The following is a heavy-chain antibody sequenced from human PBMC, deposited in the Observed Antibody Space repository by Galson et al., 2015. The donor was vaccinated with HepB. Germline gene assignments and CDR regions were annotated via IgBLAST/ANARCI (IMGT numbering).Heavy chain of an antibody. CDR2: THSDGSST. Sequence: SLRLSCAASGFTFSSYWMHWVRHAPGKGLVWVSRTHSDGSSTSYADSVKGRFTISRDNAKNTLYLQMNSLRAEDTAVYYCARADQYCSGGSCWYYYYYGMDVWGQGTTVTVSS. V-gene: IGHV3-74*01. D-gene: IGHD2-15*01. CDR1: GFTFSSYW. CDR3: ARADQYCSGGSCWYYYYYGMDV. J-gene: IGHJ6*02.